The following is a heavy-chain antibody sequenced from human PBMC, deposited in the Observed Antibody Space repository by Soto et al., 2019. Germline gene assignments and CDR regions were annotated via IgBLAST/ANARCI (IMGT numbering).Heavy chain of an antibody. Sequence: QVQLVESGGGVVQPGRSLRLSCAASGFTFSIYGMHWVRQAPGKGLEWVAVIWYDGSNKYYADSVKGRFTISRDNSKNTLYLQMNSLRAEDTAVYYCARELRYCSGGSCYRSFDYWGQGTLVTVSS. D-gene: IGHD2-15*01. J-gene: IGHJ4*02. CDR2: IWYDGSNK. V-gene: IGHV3-33*01. CDR1: GFTFSIYG. CDR3: ARELRYCSGGSCYRSFDY.